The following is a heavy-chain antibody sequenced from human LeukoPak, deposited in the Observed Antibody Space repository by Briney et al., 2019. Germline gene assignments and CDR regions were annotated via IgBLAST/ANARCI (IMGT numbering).Heavy chain of an antibody. CDR3: AKGSPQYYFDY. V-gene: IGHV3-23*01. Sequence: GGSLRLSCAASGFTFSTYAMYWVREAPGKGLEWVSASGHGGDTYYADSVKGRFTISRDISKNTLYLQMNSLRAEDTAVYYCAKGSPQYYFDYWGQGTLVTVSS. CDR1: GFTFSTYA. CDR2: SGHGGDT. D-gene: IGHD6-19*01. J-gene: IGHJ4*02.